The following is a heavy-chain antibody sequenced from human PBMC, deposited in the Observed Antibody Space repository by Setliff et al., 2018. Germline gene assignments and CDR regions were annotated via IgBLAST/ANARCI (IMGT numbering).Heavy chain of an antibody. CDR2: IYYSGRT. V-gene: IGHV4-59*08. Sequence: PSETLSLTCTVSGGSISTYYWSWIRQPPGKGLEWIGYIYYSGRTNYNPSLRSRVTISVDTSKNQFSLKLSSVTAADTAVYYCARRIVGAVDGFDIWGQGTMVTVSS. CDR1: GGSISTYY. D-gene: IGHD1-26*01. CDR3: ARRIVGAVDGFDI. J-gene: IGHJ3*02.